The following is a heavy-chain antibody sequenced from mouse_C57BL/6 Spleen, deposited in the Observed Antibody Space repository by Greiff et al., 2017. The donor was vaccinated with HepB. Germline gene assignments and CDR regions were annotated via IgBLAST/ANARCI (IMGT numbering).Heavy chain of an antibody. Sequence: VHVKQSGPELVKPGASVKISCKASGYSFTDYNMNWVKQSNGKSLEWIGVINPNYGTTSYNQKFKGKATLTVDQSSSTAYMQLNSLTSEDSAVYYCARGDGSSPYWYFDVWGTGTTVTVSS. CDR1: GYSFTDYN. J-gene: IGHJ1*03. CDR3: ARGDGSSPYWYFDV. CDR2: INPNYGTT. D-gene: IGHD1-1*01. V-gene: IGHV1-39*01.